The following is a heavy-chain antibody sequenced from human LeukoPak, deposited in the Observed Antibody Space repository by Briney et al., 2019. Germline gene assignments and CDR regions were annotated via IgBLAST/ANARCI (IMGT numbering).Heavy chain of an antibody. CDR3: ARVLRSYCCAFDI. Sequence: PGGSLRLSCAASGFTFSSYSMSWVRQVPGKGLERVAIIKDDGSEKLYVDSVKGRFTISRDDAENSLSLQMNSLRVEDTAVYYCARVLRSYCCAFDIWGQGTMVTVSS. V-gene: IGHV3-7*01. CDR2: IKDDGSEK. CDR1: GFTFSSYS. J-gene: IGHJ3*02. D-gene: IGHD3-16*02.